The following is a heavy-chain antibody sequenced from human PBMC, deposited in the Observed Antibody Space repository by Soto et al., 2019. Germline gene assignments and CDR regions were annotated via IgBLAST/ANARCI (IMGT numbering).Heavy chain of an antibody. Sequence: QVQLVESGGGVVQPGRSLRLSCAASGFTFSSFAMHWVRQAPGKGLEWLAVISSDVVNYYYAESVKGRITISRDNSKTLLDLQTNSLGNEDTAVYYCARGGVWTPKGLGYWGQGTLVTVSS. J-gene: IGHJ4*02. D-gene: IGHD2-15*01. CDR2: ISSDVVNY. CDR3: ARGGVWTPKGLGY. CDR1: GFTFSSFA. V-gene: IGHV3-30*14.